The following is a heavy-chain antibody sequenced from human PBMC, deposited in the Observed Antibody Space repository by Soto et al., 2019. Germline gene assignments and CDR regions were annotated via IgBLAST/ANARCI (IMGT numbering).Heavy chain of an antibody. V-gene: IGHV3-11*05. CDR2: IDSSTKYT. CDR3: AREYYYTMDV. J-gene: IGHJ6*02. CDR1: GFTFRDYY. Sequence: QVQLVESGGGLVRPGGSLRLSCEASGFTFRDYYMTWFRQAPGKGLEWLSYIDSSTKYTNYADSVKGRFTIYRDNAKNSLYLQMNSLRADVTAVYYCAREYYYTMDVWGQGTMVTVSS.